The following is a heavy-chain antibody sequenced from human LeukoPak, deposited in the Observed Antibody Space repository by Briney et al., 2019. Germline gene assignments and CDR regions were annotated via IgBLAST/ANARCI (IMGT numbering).Heavy chain of an antibody. CDR1: GGSISSYY. D-gene: IGHD4-17*01. Sequence: SETLSLTCTVPGGSISSYYWSWIRQPPGKGLEWIGYIYYSGSTNYNPSLKSRVTISVATSKNQFSLKLSSVTAADTAVYYCARVGTTVTADYWGQGTLVTVSS. CDR3: ARVGTTVTADY. V-gene: IGHV4-59*01. CDR2: IYYSGST. J-gene: IGHJ4*02.